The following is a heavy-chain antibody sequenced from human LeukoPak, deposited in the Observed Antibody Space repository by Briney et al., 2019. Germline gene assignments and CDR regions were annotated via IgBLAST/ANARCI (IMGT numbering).Heavy chain of an antibody. CDR1: GFTFSSYG. CDR2: ISYDGSNK. J-gene: IGHJ4*02. CDR3: ATARRYYDSRGPYFDY. D-gene: IGHD3-22*01. Sequence: GGSLRLSCAASGFTFSSYGMHWVRQAPGKGLEWVAVISYDGSNKYYADSVKGRFTISRDNSKNTLYLQMNSLRAEDTAVYYCATARRYYDSRGPYFDYWGQGTLVTVSS. V-gene: IGHV3-30*03.